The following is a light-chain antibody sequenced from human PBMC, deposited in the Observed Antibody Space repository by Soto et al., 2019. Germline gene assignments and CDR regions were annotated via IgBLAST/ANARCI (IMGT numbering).Light chain of an antibody. CDR2: DVT. V-gene: IGLV2-14*01. CDR3: SSYTSSSTLV. J-gene: IGLJ2*01. Sequence: QLVLTQPASVSGSPGQSITISCTGTSSDVGGYNYVSWYQQHPGKAPKLMIYDVTVRPSGVSNRFSGSKSGDTASLTISGLQAEDEADYYCSSYTSSSTLVFGGGTKLTVL. CDR1: SSDVGGYNY.